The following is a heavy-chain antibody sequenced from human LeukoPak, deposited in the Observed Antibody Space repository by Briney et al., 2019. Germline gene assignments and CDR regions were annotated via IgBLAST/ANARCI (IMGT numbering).Heavy chain of an antibody. J-gene: IGHJ3*02. CDR1: GVTFGSYW. D-gene: IGHD6-13*01. V-gene: IGHV3-7*04. Sequence: GGSLRLSCAASGVTFGSYWMSWVRQAPGKGLEWVANIKHHGSERNYVDSVKGRFTISRVNAKNSLNLQMNSLRPKDTAVYYCVRESSPDIWGQGTMVTVSS. CDR3: VRESSPDI. CDR2: IKHHGSER.